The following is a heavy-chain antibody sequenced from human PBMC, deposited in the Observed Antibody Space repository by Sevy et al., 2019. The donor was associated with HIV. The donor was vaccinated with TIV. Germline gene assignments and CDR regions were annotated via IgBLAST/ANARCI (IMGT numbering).Heavy chain of an antibody. J-gene: IGHJ3*02. CDR3: ARGVQTYDAFDI. CDR2: ISGISNYI. V-gene: IGHV3-21*01. CDR1: GFTFSTYN. Sequence: GGSLRLSCAASGFTFSTYNMNWVRHAPGKGLEWVSFISGISNYIYYADSVKGRFTISRDNAKNSLYLQMNSLRAEDTAIYYCARGVQTYDAFDIWGQGTMVTVSS. D-gene: IGHD6-6*01.